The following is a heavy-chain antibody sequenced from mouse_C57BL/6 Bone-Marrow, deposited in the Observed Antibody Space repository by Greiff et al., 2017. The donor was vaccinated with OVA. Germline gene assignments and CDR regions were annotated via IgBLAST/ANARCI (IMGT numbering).Heavy chain of an antibody. V-gene: IGHV1-59*01. CDR2: IAPSDSYI. CDR1: GYTFTNYW. J-gene: IGHJ2*02. D-gene: IGHD1-1*01. CDR3: ARYGSRLYLHY. Sequence: QVQLQQPGAELVRPGTSVKLSCKASGYTFTNYWMHWVKQRPGQGLEWIGVIAPSDSYINYNQKFKGRATLTVDTSSSTAYMHLSSLTSEDSAVYYCARYGSRLYLHYWGQGTSLTVSS.